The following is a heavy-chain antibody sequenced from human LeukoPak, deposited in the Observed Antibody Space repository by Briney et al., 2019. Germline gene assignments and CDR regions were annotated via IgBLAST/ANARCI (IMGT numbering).Heavy chain of an antibody. CDR2: INHSGST. CDR3: ARGIGY. Sequence: PSETLSLTCAVYGGSFSGYYWSWIRQPPGKGLEWIGEINHSGSTNYNPSLKSRVIISVDTSKNQFSLKLSSVTAADTAVYYCARGIGYWGQGTLVTVSS. CDR1: GGSFSGYY. V-gene: IGHV4-34*01. J-gene: IGHJ4*02.